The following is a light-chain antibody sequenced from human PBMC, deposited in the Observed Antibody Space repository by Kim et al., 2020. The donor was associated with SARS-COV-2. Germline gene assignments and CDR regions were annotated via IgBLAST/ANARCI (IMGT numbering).Light chain of an antibody. CDR3: SSYTSSNTLI. J-gene: IGLJ7*01. CDR2: DVS. CDR1: ITDIGSYNY. V-gene: IGLV2-14*03. Sequence: LTQPASVSGSPGQSITISCTGTITDIGSYNYVSWYQHHPGKVPKVIISDVSNRPSGVSDRFSGSKSVNTASLTISGLQPEYEADYYCSSYTSSNTLIFGGGTQLTVL.